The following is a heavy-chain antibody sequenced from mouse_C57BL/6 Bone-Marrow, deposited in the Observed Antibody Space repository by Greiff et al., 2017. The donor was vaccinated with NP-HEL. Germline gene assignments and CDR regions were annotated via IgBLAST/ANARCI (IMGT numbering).Heavy chain of an antibody. J-gene: IGHJ3*01. CDR1: GYAFSSSW. CDR2: IYPGDGDT. CDR3: ARGFYYYGSAWFAY. V-gene: IGHV1-82*01. D-gene: IGHD1-1*01. Sequence: VQLQQSGPELVKPGASVKISCKASGYAFSSSWMNWVKQRPGKGLEWIGRIYPGDGDTNYNGKFKGKGTLTADKSSSTAYMQLSSLTSEDSAVYFGARGFYYYGSAWFAYWGKGTLVTVAA.